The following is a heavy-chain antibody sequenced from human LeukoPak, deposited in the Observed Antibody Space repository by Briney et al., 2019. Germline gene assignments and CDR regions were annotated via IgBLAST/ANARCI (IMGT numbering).Heavy chain of an antibody. D-gene: IGHD5-18*01. CDR2: IYYSGST. Sequence: SETLSLTCTVSGGSISSSSYYWGWIRQPPGKGLEWIGSIYYSGSTYYNPSLKSRVTISVDTSKNQFSLKLSSVTAADTAAYYCARRGYSYGGRLNWFDPWGQGTLVTVSS. V-gene: IGHV4-39*01. CDR1: GGSISSSSYY. CDR3: ARRGYSYGGRLNWFDP. J-gene: IGHJ5*02.